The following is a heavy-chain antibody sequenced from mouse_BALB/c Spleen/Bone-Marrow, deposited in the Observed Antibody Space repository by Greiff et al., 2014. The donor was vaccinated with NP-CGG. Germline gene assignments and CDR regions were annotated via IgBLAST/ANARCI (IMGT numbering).Heavy chain of an antibody. J-gene: IGHJ2*01. CDR3: ARLFGTRDFDY. Sequence: DVKLQESGAELVRPGALVKLSCKASGFNIKDYFMHWVKQRPEQGLEWIGWIDPEIGNTLYDPKFQCKARITADTSSNTAYLQLSSLTSEDTAFYYCARLFGTRDFDYWGQGTTLTVSS. CDR1: GFNIKDYF. D-gene: IGHD4-1*01. CDR2: IDPEIGNT. V-gene: IGHV14-1*02.